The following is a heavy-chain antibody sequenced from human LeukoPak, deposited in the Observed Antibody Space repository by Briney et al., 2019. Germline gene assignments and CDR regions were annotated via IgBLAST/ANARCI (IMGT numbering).Heavy chain of an antibody. V-gene: IGHV3-23*01. CDR1: GFTFSSYG. Sequence: GGSLRLPCAASGFTFSSYGMSWVRQAPGKGLEWVSAISGSGGSTYYADSVKGRFTISRDNSKNTLYLQMNSLRAEDTAVYYCAKAGLWFGELLTPFDPWGQGTLVTVSS. CDR2: ISGSGGST. D-gene: IGHD3-10*01. J-gene: IGHJ5*02. CDR3: AKAGLWFGELLTPFDP.